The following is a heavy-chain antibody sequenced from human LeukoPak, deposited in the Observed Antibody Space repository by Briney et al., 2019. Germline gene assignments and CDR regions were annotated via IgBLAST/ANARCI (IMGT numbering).Heavy chain of an antibody. CDR1: GGSISSYY. CDR3: ARGRDSSGYYYPLFDS. J-gene: IGHJ4*02. D-gene: IGHD3-22*01. CDR2: IYYSGST. V-gene: IGHV4-59*01. Sequence: SETLSLTCTVSGGSISSYYRSWIRQPPGKGLEWIGYIYYSGSTNYNPSLKSRVTISVDTSKNQFSLKLSSVTAADTAVYYCARGRDSSGYYYPLFDSWGQGTLVTVSS.